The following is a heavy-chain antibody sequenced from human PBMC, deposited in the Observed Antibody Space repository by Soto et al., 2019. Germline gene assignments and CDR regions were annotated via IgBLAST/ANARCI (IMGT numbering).Heavy chain of an antibody. J-gene: IGHJ4*02. Sequence: SETLSLTCTVSGGSLSSSFWSWVRQPPGKGLEWIGYIYYSGSTDYNPSLKSRVTISIDTSKNQFSLKLSSVTAADTAVYYCARGTPDISNWPFDYWGQGTLVTVSS. D-gene: IGHD6-13*01. CDR2: IYYSGST. CDR1: GGSLSSSF. CDR3: ARGTPDISNWPFDY. V-gene: IGHV4-59*01.